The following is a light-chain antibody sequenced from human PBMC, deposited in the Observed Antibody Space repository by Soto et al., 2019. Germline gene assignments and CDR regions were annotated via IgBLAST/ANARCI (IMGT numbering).Light chain of an antibody. Sequence: EIVMTQSPATLYVSPGERATLSCRASQSVSSNLDWYQQKPGQAPRRLIYGASTRATGIPARFSGSGSGTEFTLTISSLQSEDFAVYYCQQYHNWPQTFGQGTNVEIK. CDR1: QSVSSN. CDR2: GAS. J-gene: IGKJ1*01. V-gene: IGKV3-15*01. CDR3: QQYHNWPQT.